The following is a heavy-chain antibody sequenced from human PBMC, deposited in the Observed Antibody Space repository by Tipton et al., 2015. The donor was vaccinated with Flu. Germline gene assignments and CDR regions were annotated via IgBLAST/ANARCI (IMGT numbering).Heavy chain of an antibody. J-gene: IGHJ4*02. V-gene: IGHV4-34*01. CDR2: INHSGST. CDR1: GGSFSGYY. CDR3: ARERLGPTVTTGPGTFDY. Sequence: GLVKPSETLSLTCAVYGGSFSGYYWSWIRQPPGKGLEWIGEINHSGSTNYNPSLKSRVPISVDTSKNQFSLKLSSVTAADTAVYYCARERLGPTVTTGPGTFDYWGQGTLVTVSS. D-gene: IGHD4-17*01.